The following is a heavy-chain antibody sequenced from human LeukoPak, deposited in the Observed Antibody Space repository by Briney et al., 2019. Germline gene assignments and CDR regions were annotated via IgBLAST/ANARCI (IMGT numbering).Heavy chain of an antibody. CDR3: ARLPRGIAAAGKGDFDY. CDR1: GGSISSYY. D-gene: IGHD6-13*01. J-gene: IGHJ4*02. Sequence: PSETLSLTCTVPGGSISSYYWSWIRQPPGKGLEWIGYIYTSGSTNYNPSLKSRVTISVDTSKNQFSLKLSSVTAADTAVYYCARLPRGIAAAGKGDFDYWGQGTLVTVSS. CDR2: IYTSGST. V-gene: IGHV4-4*09.